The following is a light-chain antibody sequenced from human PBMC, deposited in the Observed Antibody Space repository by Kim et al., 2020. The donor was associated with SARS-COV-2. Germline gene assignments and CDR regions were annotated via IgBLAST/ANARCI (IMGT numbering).Light chain of an antibody. V-gene: IGKV3-15*01. J-gene: IGKJ4*01. Sequence: PGERATLSCRASQSVSSNLAWYQQKPGQAPRLLIYAASTRATGIPARFSGSGSGTEFTLTISSLQSEDFAVYYCQQYNNWPLLLTFGGGTKVEIK. CDR2: AAS. CDR3: QQYNNWPLLLT. CDR1: QSVSSN.